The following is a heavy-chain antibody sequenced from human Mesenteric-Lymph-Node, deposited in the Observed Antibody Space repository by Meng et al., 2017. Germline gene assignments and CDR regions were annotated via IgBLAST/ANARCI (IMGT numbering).Heavy chain of an antibody. CDR1: GYSISSGGFY. D-gene: IGHD5-18*01. J-gene: IGHJ4*02. Sequence: HVQRKESGPGLVQPSQTLSLTCTVSGYSISSGGFYWNWIRQHPGKGLEWIGNIYYTGSTYYNPPLKSRVAISVDTSKNQFSLKLSSVTAADSAVYYCARGGDTAIYDSWGEGTLVTVSS. CDR3: ARGGDTAIYDS. V-gene: IGHV4-31*03. CDR2: IYYTGST.